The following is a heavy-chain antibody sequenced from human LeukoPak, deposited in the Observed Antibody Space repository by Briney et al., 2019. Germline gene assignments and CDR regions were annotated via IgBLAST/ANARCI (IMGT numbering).Heavy chain of an antibody. V-gene: IGHV3-7*01. J-gene: IGHJ4*02. Sequence: GGSLRLSCAASGFTFSSYCRSWVRQAPGKGLEWVANIKQDGSEKYYVDSVNGRFTISRENDKNSLYLQMNSLRAEDTAVYYCARSSRRWLQFDYWGQGTLVTVSS. CDR2: IKQDGSEK. CDR3: ARSSRRWLQFDY. D-gene: IGHD5-24*01. CDR1: GFTFSSYC.